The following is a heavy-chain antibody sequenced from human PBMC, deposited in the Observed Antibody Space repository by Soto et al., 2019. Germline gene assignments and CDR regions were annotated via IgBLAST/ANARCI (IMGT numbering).Heavy chain of an antibody. V-gene: IGHV1-69*12. CDR1: GGTVSSYA. D-gene: IGHD2-15*01. J-gene: IGHJ6*02. CDR2: IIPVFGTV. Sequence: QVQLVQSGAEVKKPGSSVKVSCKASGGTVSSYAISWVRQAPGQGLEWMGGIIPVFGTVNYAQKLQGRVTITADDSTSTSVMVRGSLRSEDTAVYYCARGYCSGGSCFKYNYHGMDVWGQGTTVTVSS. CDR3: ARGYCSGGSCFKYNYHGMDV.